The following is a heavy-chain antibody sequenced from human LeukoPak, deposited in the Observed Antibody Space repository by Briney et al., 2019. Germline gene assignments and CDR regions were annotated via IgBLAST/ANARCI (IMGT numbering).Heavy chain of an antibody. CDR2: ISGSGGST. D-gene: IGHD3-10*01. V-gene: IGHV3-23*01. Sequence: GGSLRLSCAASGFTFSSYAMSWVRQAPGKGLEWVSAISGSGGSTYYADSVKGRFTISRDNSKNTLYLQMNSLRAEDTAVYYCAKDTASYYYGSGSDYRGQGTLVTVSS. CDR3: AKDTASYYYGSGSDY. J-gene: IGHJ4*02. CDR1: GFTFSSYA.